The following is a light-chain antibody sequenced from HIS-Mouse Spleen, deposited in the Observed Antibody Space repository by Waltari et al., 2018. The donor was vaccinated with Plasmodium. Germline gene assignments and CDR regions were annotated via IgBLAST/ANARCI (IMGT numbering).Light chain of an antibody. CDR1: SSDVGGYNY. Sequence: QSALTQPPSASGSPGQSVTIPCTGPSSDVGGYNYAPWDQQHPGKAPKLMIYEVSKRPSGVPDRFSGSKSGNTASLTVSGLQAEDEADYYCSSYAGSNNLVFGGGTKLTVL. J-gene: IGLJ2*01. V-gene: IGLV2-8*01. CDR3: SSYAGSNNLV. CDR2: EVS.